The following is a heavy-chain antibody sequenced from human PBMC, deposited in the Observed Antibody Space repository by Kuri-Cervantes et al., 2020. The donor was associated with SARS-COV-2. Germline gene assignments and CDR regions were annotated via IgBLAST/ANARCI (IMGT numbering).Heavy chain of an antibody. CDR3: ARDSGSRLLWFGELWLDY. CDR1: GYTFTGYY. Sequence: ASVKVSCKASGYTFTGYYMHWVRQAPGQGLEWMGWINPNSGGTNYAQKFQGRVTMTRDTSTSTAYMELRSLRSDDTAVYYCARDSGSRLLWFGELWLDYWGQGTLVTVSS. CDR2: INPNSGGT. D-gene: IGHD3-10*01. V-gene: IGHV1-2*02. J-gene: IGHJ4*02.